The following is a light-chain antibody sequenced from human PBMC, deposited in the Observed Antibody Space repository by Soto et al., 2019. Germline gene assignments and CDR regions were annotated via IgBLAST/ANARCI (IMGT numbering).Light chain of an antibody. CDR2: DVS. CDR3: SSYTGSSTYVV. J-gene: IGLJ2*01. V-gene: IGLV2-14*01. Sequence: QSVLTQPASVSGSPGQSITISCTGTSSDVGGYNYVSWYQQHPGKAPKLMIYDVSNRPSGVSNRFSGSKSGNTASLTISGLQAEDEADYYCSSYTGSSTYVVFGGGTKDTVL. CDR1: SSDVGGYNY.